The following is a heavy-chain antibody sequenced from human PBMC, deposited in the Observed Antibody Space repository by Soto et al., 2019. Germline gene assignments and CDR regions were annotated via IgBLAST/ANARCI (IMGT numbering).Heavy chain of an antibody. Sequence: QVQLVESGGGVVQPGRSLRLSCAASGFTFSSYGMHWVRQAPGKGLEWVAVISYDGSNEYYADSVKGRFTISRDNSKTTLYLQMNSLRAEDTAVYYCAKDAGGSSYFDYWGHGTLVTVSS. CDR2: ISYDGSNE. V-gene: IGHV3-30*18. CDR1: GFTFSSYG. D-gene: IGHD1-26*01. CDR3: AKDAGGSSYFDY. J-gene: IGHJ4*01.